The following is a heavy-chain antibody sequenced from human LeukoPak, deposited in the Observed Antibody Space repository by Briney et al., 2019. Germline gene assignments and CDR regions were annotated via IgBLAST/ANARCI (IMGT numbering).Heavy chain of an antibody. CDR3: AKGLLSNAQRSYFDC. CDR2: LSAGGGHT. V-gene: IGHV3-23*01. CDR1: GLTFSSYT. J-gene: IGHJ4*02. D-gene: IGHD1-26*01. Sequence: GGSLRLSCAASGLTFSSYTMSWARQAPGKGLEWVSDLSAGGGHTYYTDSVKGRFPIPRDNPKNPLHLQMNRRRTEDTPVYYWAKGLLSNAQRSYFDCWGQGALVSVSS.